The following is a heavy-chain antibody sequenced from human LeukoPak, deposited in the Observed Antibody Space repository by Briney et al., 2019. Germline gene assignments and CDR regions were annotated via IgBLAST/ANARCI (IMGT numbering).Heavy chain of an antibody. CDR2: ISPSSTRI. D-gene: IGHD3-16*01. J-gene: IGHJ4*02. Sequence: GSLRLSCAASGFTFSSYNMNWVRQAPGKGLEWVSYISPSSTRIDYAASVKGRFTISRDNAKNTLYLQMNSLRAEDTAVYYCARDANDYASPPDYWGQGILVTVSS. CDR3: ARDANDYASPPDY. V-gene: IGHV3-48*04. CDR1: GFTFSSYN.